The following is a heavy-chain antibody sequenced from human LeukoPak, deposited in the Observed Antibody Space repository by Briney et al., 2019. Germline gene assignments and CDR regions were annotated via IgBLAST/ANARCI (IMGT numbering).Heavy chain of an antibody. J-gene: IGHJ4*02. CDR1: GFTFSSYA. Sequence: GGSLRLSCAASGFTFSSYAMSWVRQAPGKGLEWVSGITGSGGNTYYADSVKGRFTISRDNSQNTLYLQMSSLGAEDTAVYHCAKVLNVILRGNFDYWGQGTLVTVSS. D-gene: IGHD2/OR15-2a*01. CDR3: AKVLNVILRGNFDY. V-gene: IGHV3-23*01. CDR2: ITGSGGNT.